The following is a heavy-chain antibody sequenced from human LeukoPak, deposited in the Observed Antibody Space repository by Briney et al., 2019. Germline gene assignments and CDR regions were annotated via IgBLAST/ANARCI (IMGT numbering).Heavy chain of an antibody. D-gene: IGHD5-18*01. V-gene: IGHV3-11*01. CDR1: GFTFSDYY. J-gene: IGHJ5*02. Sequence: PGGSLRLSCAASGFTFSDYYMSWIRQAPGKGLEWVSCISSSGSTIYYADSVKGRFTISRDNAKNPLYLQMNSLRAEDTAVYYCARGRRGGYVNWFDPWGQGTLVTVSS. CDR3: ARGRRGGYVNWFDP. CDR2: ISSSGSTI.